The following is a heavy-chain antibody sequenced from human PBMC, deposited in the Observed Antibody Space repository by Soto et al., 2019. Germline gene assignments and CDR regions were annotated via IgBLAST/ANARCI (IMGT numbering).Heavy chain of an antibody. CDR1: GFTFSSYG. CDR2: IWYDGSNK. CDR3: ASCSILDGSGWYDLDY. V-gene: IGHV3-33*01. J-gene: IGHJ4*02. D-gene: IGHD6-19*01. Sequence: GSLRLSCAASGFTFSSYGMHWVRQAPGKGLEWVAVIWYDGSNKYYADSVKGRFTISRDNSKNTLYLQMNSLRAEDTAVYYCASCSILDGSGWYDLDYWGQGPLVTVSS.